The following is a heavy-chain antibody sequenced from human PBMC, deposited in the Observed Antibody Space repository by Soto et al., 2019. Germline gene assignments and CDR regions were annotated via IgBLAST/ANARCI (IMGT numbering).Heavy chain of an antibody. J-gene: IGHJ3*02. CDR1: GFTFSSYG. CDR2: ISYDGSNK. CDR3: AKDPPKYSWNPDAFDI. D-gene: IGHD1-20*01. Sequence: GGSLRLSCAASGFTFSSYGMHWVRQAPGKGLEWVAVISYDGSNKYYADSVKGRFTISRDNSKNTLYLQMNSLRAEDTAVYYCAKDPPKYSWNPDAFDIWGQGTMVTVSS. V-gene: IGHV3-30*18.